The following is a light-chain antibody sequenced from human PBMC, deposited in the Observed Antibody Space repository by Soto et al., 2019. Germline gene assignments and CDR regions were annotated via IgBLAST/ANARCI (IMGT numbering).Light chain of an antibody. CDR2: GNS. Sequence: QSVLTQPPSVSGAPGQRVTISCTGSSSNIGAGYDVHWYQQLPGTAPKLLIYGNSNRPSGVPDRFSGSKSGTSASLAVTGLPAEDEADYYCQSYDRSLSVVFGGGTKVTVL. V-gene: IGLV1-40*01. CDR1: SSNIGAGYD. CDR3: QSYDRSLSVV. J-gene: IGLJ2*01.